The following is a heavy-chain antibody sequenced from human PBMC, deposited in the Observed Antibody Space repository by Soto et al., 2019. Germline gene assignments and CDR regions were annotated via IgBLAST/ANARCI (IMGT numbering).Heavy chain of an antibody. J-gene: IGHJ6*03. Sequence: QVQLVESGGGLVKPGGSLRLSCEASGFTFSDYYMSWVRQAPGKGLEWVAYISSSGSTIYYADSVKGRFTISRDNAKHSPYLQINSRRAEDTAGHYCARPGAPPGYYYYDIDVWGKGTTVTVS. V-gene: IGHV3-11*01. CDR3: ARPGAPPGYYYYDIDV. CDR2: ISSSGSTI. CDR1: GFTFSDYY.